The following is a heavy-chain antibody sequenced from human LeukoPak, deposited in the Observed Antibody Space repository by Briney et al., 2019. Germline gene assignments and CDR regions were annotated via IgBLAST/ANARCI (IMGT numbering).Heavy chain of an antibody. CDR1: GFTNSNSS. Sequence: ASVNVSCKASGFTNSNSSVQWVRQARGQRPEWIGWIVVGTGKTNYAQRLQERVTISRDMSTGTVDMELSSLRSEDTAVYYCAATSIRMVQRIIYYGKDVWGQGTTVTVSS. CDR3: AATSIRMVQRIIYYGKDV. CDR2: IVVGTGKT. D-gene: IGHD3-10*01. J-gene: IGHJ6*02. V-gene: IGHV1-58*01.